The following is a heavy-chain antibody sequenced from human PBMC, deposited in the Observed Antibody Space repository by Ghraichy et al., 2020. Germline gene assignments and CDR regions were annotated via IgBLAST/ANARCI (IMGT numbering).Heavy chain of an antibody. J-gene: IGHJ5*02. D-gene: IGHD6-19*01. CDR1: GYTFTSYA. CDR3: ARDGGEIAVAGNGYFP. Sequence: ASVKVSCKASGYTFTSYAMHWVRQAPGQRLEWMGWINAGNGNTKYSQKFQGRVTITRDTSASTAYMELSSLRSEDTAVYYCARDGGEIAVAGNGYFPWGQGTLVTVSS. V-gene: IGHV1-3*01. CDR2: INAGNGNT.